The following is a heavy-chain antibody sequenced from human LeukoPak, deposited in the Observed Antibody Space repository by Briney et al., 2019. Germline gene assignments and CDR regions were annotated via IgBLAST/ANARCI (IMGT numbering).Heavy chain of an antibody. Sequence: SVKVSCKASGGTFSSYAISWVRQAPGQGLEWMGGIIPIFGTANYARKFQGRVTITADESTSTAYMELSSLRSEDTAVYYCARDWYHYYYGMDVWGQGTTVTVSS. CDR3: ARDWYHYYYGMDV. D-gene: IGHD1-14*01. V-gene: IGHV1-69*13. J-gene: IGHJ6*02. CDR2: IIPIFGTA. CDR1: GGTFSSYA.